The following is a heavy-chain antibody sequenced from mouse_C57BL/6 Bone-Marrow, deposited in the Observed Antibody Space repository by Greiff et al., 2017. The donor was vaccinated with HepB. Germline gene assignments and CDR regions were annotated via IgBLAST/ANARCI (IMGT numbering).Heavy chain of an antibody. D-gene: IGHD2-3*01. J-gene: IGHJ4*01. CDR2: INYDGSST. CDR1: GFTFSDYY. Sequence: DVKLVESEGGLVQPGSSMKLSCTASGFTFSDYYMAWVRQVPEKGLEWVANINYDGSSTYYLDSLKSRFIISRDNAKNILYLQMSSLKSEDTATYYCARDGYYVGNAMDYWGQGTSVTVSS. CDR3: ARDGYYVGNAMDY. V-gene: IGHV5-16*01.